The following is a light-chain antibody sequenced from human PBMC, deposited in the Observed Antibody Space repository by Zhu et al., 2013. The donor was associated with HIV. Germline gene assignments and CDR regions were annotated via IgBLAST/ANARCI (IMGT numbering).Light chain of an antibody. CDR2: VAS. J-gene: IGKJ4*01. V-gene: IGKV3-20*01. CDR1: QHINTNY. Sequence: EIVLTQSPSTLSLSPGERATLSCRASQHINTNYLAWYQQKPGQAPRLLIYVASARATGVPDRFSGSGSGTDFTLTISRLEPEDFAVYYCQQYGSSPPLTFGGGTKVEIK. CDR3: QQYGSSPPLT.